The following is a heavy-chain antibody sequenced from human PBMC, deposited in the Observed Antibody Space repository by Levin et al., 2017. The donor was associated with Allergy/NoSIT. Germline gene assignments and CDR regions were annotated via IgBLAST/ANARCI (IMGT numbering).Heavy chain of an antibody. CDR2: ISGSGGST. Sequence: GGSLRLSCAASGFTFSSYAMSWVRQAPGKGLEWVSAISGSGGSTYYADSVKGRFTISRDNSKNTLYLQMNSLRAEDTAVYYCATSLAGDFWRGYSDFDYWGQGTLVTVSS. J-gene: IGHJ4*02. CDR1: GFTFSSYA. CDR3: ATSLAGDFWRGYSDFDY. V-gene: IGHV3-23*01. D-gene: IGHD3-3*01.